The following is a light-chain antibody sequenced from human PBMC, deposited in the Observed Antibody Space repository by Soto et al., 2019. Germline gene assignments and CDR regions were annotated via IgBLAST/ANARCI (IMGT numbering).Light chain of an antibody. Sequence: QSVLTQPPSVSGAPGQRVTISCTGSSSNIGAHYDVHWYQQLPGTAPKLLIYGNSNRPSGVPDRFSGSKSHPSASLAITGLQAEDEADYYCQSYDNSLSVYVFGTGTKLTVL. CDR1: SSNIGAHYD. CDR3: QSYDNSLSVYV. J-gene: IGLJ1*01. CDR2: GNS. V-gene: IGLV1-40*01.